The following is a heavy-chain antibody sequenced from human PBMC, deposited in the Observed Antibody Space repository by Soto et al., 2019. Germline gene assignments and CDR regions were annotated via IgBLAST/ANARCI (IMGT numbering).Heavy chain of an antibody. CDR2: INPHSGAT. CDR3: VRAHALGFSNWFDP. D-gene: IGHD3-10*01. Sequence: ASVKVSCKASGYVFSSNYIHWVRHAPGPGLEWLGWINPHSGATHYAQKFLGRVTMSADTSASTAYMDRASLKSVDTAFYCCVRAHALGFSNWFDPWGRGTLVTVCS. CDR1: GYVFSSNY. V-gene: IGHV1-2*02. J-gene: IGHJ5*02.